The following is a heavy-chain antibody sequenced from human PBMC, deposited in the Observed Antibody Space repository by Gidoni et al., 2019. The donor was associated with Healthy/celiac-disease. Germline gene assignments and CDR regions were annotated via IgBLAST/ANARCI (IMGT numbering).Heavy chain of an antibody. CDR3: ARDSTYPYSSGWYLTNDAFDI. D-gene: IGHD6-19*01. J-gene: IGHJ3*02. V-gene: IGHV3-30-3*01. CDR1: GFTFSSYA. Sequence: QVQLVESGGGVVQPGRSLRLSCAASGFTFSSYAMHWVRQAPGKGLEWVAVISYDGSNKYYADSVKGRFTISRDNSKNTLYLQMNSLRAEDTAVYYCARDSTYPYSSGWYLTNDAFDIWGQGTMVTVSS. CDR2: ISYDGSNK.